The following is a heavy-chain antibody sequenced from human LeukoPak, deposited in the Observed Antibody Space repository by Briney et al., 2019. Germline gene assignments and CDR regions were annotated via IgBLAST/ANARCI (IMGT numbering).Heavy chain of an antibody. CDR2: IRYDGSNK. CDR1: GFTFSNYG. D-gene: IGHD6-13*01. V-gene: IGHV3-30*02. CDR3: AKDQTQYIIAAVRSEFDF. Sequence: GGSLRLSCAASGFTFSNYGMHWVRQAPGKGLEWVAFIRYDGSNKYYADSVKGRFTISRDSSKNTLYLQMNSLRAEDTAVYYCAKDQTQYIIAAVRSEFDFWGQGTLVTVSS. J-gene: IGHJ4*02.